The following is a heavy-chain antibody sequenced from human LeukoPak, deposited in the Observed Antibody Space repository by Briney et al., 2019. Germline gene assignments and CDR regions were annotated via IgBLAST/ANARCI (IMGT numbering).Heavy chain of an antibody. D-gene: IGHD3-3*02. CDR1: GFTFSTYS. CDR2: IGGSGSFI. V-gene: IGHV3-48*02. Sequence: PGGSLRLSCVGSGFTFSTYSIKWVRQAPGKGLEWVSHIGGSGSFIYYADSVKGRFTISRDNAKNSVYPQMNSLRDEDTAVYFCARLLATWDYYYMGVWGKGTTVTVSS. CDR3: ARLLATWDYYYMGV. J-gene: IGHJ6*03.